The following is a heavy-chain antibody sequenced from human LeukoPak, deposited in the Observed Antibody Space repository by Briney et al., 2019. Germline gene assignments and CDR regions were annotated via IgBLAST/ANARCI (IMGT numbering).Heavy chain of an antibody. Sequence: GASVKVSCKASGGTFSSYAISWVRQAPGQGPEWMGGIIPIFGTANYAQKFQGRVTITADKSTSTAYMELSSLRSEDTAVYYCARAALGYCSGGSCYPDYWGQGTLVTVSS. CDR2: IIPIFGTA. CDR3: ARAALGYCSGGSCYPDY. J-gene: IGHJ4*02. CDR1: GGTFSSYA. V-gene: IGHV1-69*06. D-gene: IGHD2-15*01.